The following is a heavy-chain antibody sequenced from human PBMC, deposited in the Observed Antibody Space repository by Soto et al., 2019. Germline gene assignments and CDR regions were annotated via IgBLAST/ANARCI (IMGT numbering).Heavy chain of an antibody. CDR2: IKSKTDGGTT. CDR3: TTALWFGKYHDAFDI. Sequence: GGSLRLSCAASGFTFSNAWMSWVRQAPGKGLEWVGRIKSKTDGGTTDYTAPVKGRFTISRDDSKKTLYLQMNSLKTEDTAVYYCTTALWFGKYHDAFDIWGQGTMVTVSS. D-gene: IGHD3-10*01. J-gene: IGHJ3*02. CDR1: GFTFSNAW. V-gene: IGHV3-15*01.